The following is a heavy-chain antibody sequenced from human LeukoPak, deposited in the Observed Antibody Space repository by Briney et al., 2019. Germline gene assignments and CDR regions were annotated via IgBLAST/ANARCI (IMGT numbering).Heavy chain of an antibody. CDR2: ISGSGGST. CDR3: AEVDFLCGGDCYVRWFDP. J-gene: IGHJ5*02. CDR1: GFTFSSYA. D-gene: IGHD2-21*02. V-gene: IGHV3-23*01. Sequence: GGSLRLSCAASGFTFSSYAMSWVRQAPGKGLEWVSAISGSGGSTYYADSVKGRFTISRDNSKNTLYLQMNSLRAEDTAVYYCAEVDFLCGGDCYVRWFDPWGQGTLVTVSS.